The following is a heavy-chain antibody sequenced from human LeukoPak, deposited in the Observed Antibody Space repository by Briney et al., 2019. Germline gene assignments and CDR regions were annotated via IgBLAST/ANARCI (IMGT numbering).Heavy chain of an antibody. CDR2: IKSKIDGGTT. CDR1: GFTFSNAW. CDR3: NIHYDSSGSTILFDY. J-gene: IGHJ4*02. D-gene: IGHD3-22*01. Sequence: GGSLRLSCAVSGFTFSNAWMSWVRQAPGKGLEWVGRIKSKIDGGTTDYAAPVKGRFTISRDDSKNTLYLQMNSLKTEDTAVYYCNIHYDSSGSTILFDYWGQGTLVTVSS. V-gene: IGHV3-15*01.